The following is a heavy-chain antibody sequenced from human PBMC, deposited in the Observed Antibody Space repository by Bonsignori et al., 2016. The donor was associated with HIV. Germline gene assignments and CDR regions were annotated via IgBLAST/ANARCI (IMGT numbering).Heavy chain of an antibody. J-gene: IGHJ4*02. Sequence: SETLSLTCTVSGGSISSGSYYWSWIRQPAEKGLEWIGRIYTSGSTNYNPSLKSRVTISVDTSKNQFSLKLSSVTAADTAVYYCARVVTSWYYFDYWGQGTLVTVSS. D-gene: IGHD2-2*01. CDR3: ARVVTSWYYFDY. V-gene: IGHV4-61*02. CDR1: GGSISSGSYY. CDR2: IYTSGST.